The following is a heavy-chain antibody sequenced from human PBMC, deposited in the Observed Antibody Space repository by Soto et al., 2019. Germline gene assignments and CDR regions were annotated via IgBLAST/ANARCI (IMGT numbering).Heavy chain of an antibody. CDR3: ARGPGGPDGPGDY. CDR2: INAGNGNT. D-gene: IGHD2-15*01. Sequence: QVQLVQSGAEVKKPGASVKVSCKASGYTFTSYAMHWVRQAPGQRLEWMGWINAGNGNTKYSQKFQGRVTSTRDTSASTAYLELSSLRSEDTAVYYCARGPGGPDGPGDYWGQGTLVTVSS. J-gene: IGHJ4*02. CDR1: GYTFTSYA. V-gene: IGHV1-3*01.